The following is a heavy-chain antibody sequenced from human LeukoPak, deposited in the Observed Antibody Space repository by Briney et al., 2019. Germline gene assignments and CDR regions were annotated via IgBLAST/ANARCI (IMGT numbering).Heavy chain of an antibody. CDR2: ISSNGGST. J-gene: IGHJ4*02. CDR3: ARDPSISLLWFGEFLY. V-gene: IGHV3-64*01. D-gene: IGHD3-10*01. Sequence: GGSLRLSCAASGFIFSSYAMHWVRQAPGKGLEYVSAISSNGGSTYYANSVKGRFTISRDNSKNTLYLQMGSLRAEDMAVYYCARDPSISLLWFGEFLYWGQGTLVTVSS. CDR1: GFIFSSYA.